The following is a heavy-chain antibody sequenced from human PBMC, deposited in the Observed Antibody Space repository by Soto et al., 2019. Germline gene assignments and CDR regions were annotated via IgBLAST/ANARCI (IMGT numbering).Heavy chain of an antibody. Sequence: SETLSLTCTVSGYSGWFISSSRYQWVWFRQPPGKGLEWIGNIYYSGSTYYNPSLKSRVTISGDTSKNQFSLRLTSVTAADTAVYYCARHPPYGPLDYWGQGTLVTVSS. J-gene: IGHJ4*02. CDR2: IYYSGST. CDR1: GYSGWFISSSRYQ. CDR3: ARHPPYGPLDY. V-gene: IGHV4-39*01. D-gene: IGHD4-17*01.